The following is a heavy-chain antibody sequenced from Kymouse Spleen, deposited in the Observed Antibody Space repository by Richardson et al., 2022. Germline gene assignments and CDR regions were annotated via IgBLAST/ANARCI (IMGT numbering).Heavy chain of an antibody. V-gene: IGHV3-33*01. CDR3: ARETIFGVVIFDY. J-gene: IGHJ4*02. D-gene: IGHD3-3*01. CDR2: IWYDGSNK. Sequence: QVQLVESGGGVVQPGRSLRLSCAASGFTFSSYGMHWVRQAPGKGLEWVAVIWYDGSNKYYADSVKGRFTISRDNSKNTLYLQMNSLRAEDTAVYYCARETIFGVVIFDYWGQGTLVTVSS. CDR1: GFTFSSYG.